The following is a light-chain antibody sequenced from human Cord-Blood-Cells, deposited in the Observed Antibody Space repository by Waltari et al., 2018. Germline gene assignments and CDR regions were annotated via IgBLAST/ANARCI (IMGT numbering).Light chain of an antibody. CDR1: QRSSSY. Sequence: DIQMTQSPSSLSASVGDRVTITCRASQRSSSYLNWYQKKPGKAPKLLIHAASSLQSWVPSRFSGSGSGTDFTLTISDLQPEYFATYYCQQSYSTLAFTFGPGTKVDIK. CDR2: AAS. CDR3: QQSYSTLAFT. J-gene: IGKJ3*01. V-gene: IGKV1-39*01.